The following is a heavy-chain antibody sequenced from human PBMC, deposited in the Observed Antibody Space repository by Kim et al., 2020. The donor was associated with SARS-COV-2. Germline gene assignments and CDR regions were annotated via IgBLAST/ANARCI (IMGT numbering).Heavy chain of an antibody. CDR3: ARDPQRAAAGTGAFDI. V-gene: IGHV1-69*13. D-gene: IGHD6-13*01. CDR1: GGTFSSYA. CDR2: IIPIFGTA. J-gene: IGHJ3*02. Sequence: SVKVSCKASGGTFSSYAISWVRQAPGQGLEWMGGIIPIFGTANYAQKFQGRVTITADESTSTAYMELSSLRSEDTAVYYCARDPQRAAAGTGAFDIWGQGTMVTVSS.